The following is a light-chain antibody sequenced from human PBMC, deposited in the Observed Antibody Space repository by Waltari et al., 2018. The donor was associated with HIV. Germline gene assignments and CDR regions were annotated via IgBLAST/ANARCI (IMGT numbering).Light chain of an antibody. CDR2: DAI. CDR1: QGISSA. CDR3: QQFNSYPLT. J-gene: IGKJ4*01. V-gene: IGKV1-13*02. Sequence: AMQLTQSPSSLSPSVGDRVTITCRASQGISSALAWYQQKPGKAPKLLIYDAISLESGVPSRFIVSGSGTDFTLTISSLQPEDFATYYCQQFNSYPLTFGGGTKVEIK.